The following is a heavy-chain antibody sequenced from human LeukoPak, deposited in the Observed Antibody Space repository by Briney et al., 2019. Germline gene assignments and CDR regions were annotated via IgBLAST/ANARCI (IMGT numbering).Heavy chain of an antibody. D-gene: IGHD3-16*01. Sequence: SKTLSLTCTVSGGSISSSDYSWGWIRQPPGKALEWIGSMYSSGRTYFNPSLKSRVTISIDTSKNQFSLKLSSVTAADTAVYYCARGGEGFDPWGQGTLVTVSS. CDR3: ARGGEGFDP. CDR2: MYSSGRT. J-gene: IGHJ5*02. CDR1: GGSISSSDYS. V-gene: IGHV4-39*07.